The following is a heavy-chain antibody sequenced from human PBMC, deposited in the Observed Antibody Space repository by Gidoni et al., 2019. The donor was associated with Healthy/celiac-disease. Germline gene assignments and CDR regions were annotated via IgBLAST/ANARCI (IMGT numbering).Heavy chain of an antibody. D-gene: IGHD3-10*01. CDR3: AREGVYYGSGSYLFYYYYGMDV. CDR2: ISYDGSNK. V-gene: IGHV3-30-3*01. J-gene: IGHJ6*02. Sequence: VQLVESGGGVVQPGRSLSLSCAPSGCTFSIYVMPWLRQAPGKGLEWVAVISYDGSNKYYADSVKGRFTISRDNSKNTLYLQMNSLRAEDTAVYYCAREGVYYGSGSYLFYYYYGMDVWGQGTTVTVSS. CDR1: GCTFSIYV.